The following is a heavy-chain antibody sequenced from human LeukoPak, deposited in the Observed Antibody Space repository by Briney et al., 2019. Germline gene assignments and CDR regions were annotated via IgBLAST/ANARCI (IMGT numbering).Heavy chain of an antibody. CDR2: ISNTGSFI. Sequence: GGSLRLSCAASGFTFSSYSMNWVRQAPGKGLEWVSYISNTGSFIYYADSVKGRFTISRDNAKNSLYLQMNSLRAEDTAVYYCARTKKGDGYNMYDWFDPWGRGTLVTVSS. CDR1: GFTFSSYS. CDR3: ARTKKGDGYNMYDWFDP. D-gene: IGHD5-24*01. V-gene: IGHV3-21*05. J-gene: IGHJ5*02.